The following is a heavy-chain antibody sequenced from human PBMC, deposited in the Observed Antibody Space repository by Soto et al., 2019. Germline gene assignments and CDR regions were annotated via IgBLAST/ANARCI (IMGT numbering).Heavy chain of an antibody. CDR3: ARLGYDFWNLNWFDP. V-gene: IGHV4-39*01. CDR1: GGSISSSSYY. CDR2: IYYSGST. Sequence: TSETLSLTCTVSGGSISSSSYYWGWIRQPPGKGLEWIGSIYYSGSTYYNPSLKSRVTISVDTSKNQFSLKLSSVTAADTAVYYCARLGYDFWNLNWFDPWGQGTLVTVSS. D-gene: IGHD3-3*01. J-gene: IGHJ5*02.